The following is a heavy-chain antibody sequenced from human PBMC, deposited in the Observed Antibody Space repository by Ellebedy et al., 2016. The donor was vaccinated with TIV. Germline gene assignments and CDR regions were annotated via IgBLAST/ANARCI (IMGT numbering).Heavy chain of an antibody. CDR1: GYTFTSYF. Sequence: AASVNVSCKASGYTFTSYFMHWVRQAPGQGLEWMGIINPSVGSTTYAQKLQGRVTMTMDTSTSTVYMELSSLRSEDTAVYYCARARSSGWLHTPDYWGQGTLVTVSS. V-gene: IGHV1-46*04. CDR2: INPSVGST. J-gene: IGHJ4*02. D-gene: IGHD6-19*01. CDR3: ARARSSGWLHTPDY.